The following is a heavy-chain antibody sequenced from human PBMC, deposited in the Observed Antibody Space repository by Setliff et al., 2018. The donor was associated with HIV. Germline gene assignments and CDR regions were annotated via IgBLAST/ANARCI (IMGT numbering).Heavy chain of an antibody. CDR2: IRTKAHGGTT. J-gene: IGHJ4*02. Sequence: GGSLRLSCTASGFSFGDFALNWVRQAPGKGLEWIGFIRTKAHGGTTEYAASVRGRFTISRDDSESIAYLQMNSLNTEDTAVYYCVTGVGTSSVDYWGQGTMVTVSS. D-gene: IGHD3-22*01. CDR3: VTGVGTSSVDY. CDR1: GFSFGDFA. V-gene: IGHV3-49*04.